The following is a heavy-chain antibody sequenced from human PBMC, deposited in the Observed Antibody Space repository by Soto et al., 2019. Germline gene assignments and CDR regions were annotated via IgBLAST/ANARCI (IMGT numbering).Heavy chain of an antibody. CDR1: GFIFDDDG. CDR2: MNWNGGST. Sequence: EVQLVESGGGVVRHGGSLRLSCAASGFIFDDDGMIMVRQASGKGLEWVSGMNWNGGSTGYADSVKGRFTISRDNAKNSLYLQTNSLRAGDTALYHCARGLRPFMITFGGVIVIPYYMDVWGKGTTVTVSS. V-gene: IGHV3-20*01. D-gene: IGHD3-16*02. J-gene: IGHJ6*03. CDR3: ARGLRPFMITFGGVIVIPYYMDV.